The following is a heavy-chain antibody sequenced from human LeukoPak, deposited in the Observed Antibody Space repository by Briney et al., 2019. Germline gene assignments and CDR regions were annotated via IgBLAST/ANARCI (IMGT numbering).Heavy chain of an antibody. Sequence: SETLSLTCTVSGGSISSYYWSWIRQPPGKGLEWIGYICYSGSTNYNPSLKSRVTISVDTSKNQFSLKLSSVTAADTAVYYCARERAVAGIDYWGQGTLVTVSS. V-gene: IGHV4-59*01. CDR1: GGSISSYY. CDR3: ARERAVAGIDY. D-gene: IGHD6-19*01. J-gene: IGHJ4*02. CDR2: ICYSGST.